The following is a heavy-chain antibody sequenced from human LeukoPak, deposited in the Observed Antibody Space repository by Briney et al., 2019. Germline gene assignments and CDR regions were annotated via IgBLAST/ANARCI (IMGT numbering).Heavy chain of an antibody. V-gene: IGHV4-4*07. CDR2: FSSSGTT. Sequence: SETLSLTCSVSGDSISYFYWSWIRQAAGKGLEWIGRFSSSGTTDYNASLKSRVTISVETSKNQFSLKLKSVTAADTAVYYCARGDYYGSGNDFRFDPWGQGTLVTVSS. D-gene: IGHD3-10*01. CDR1: GDSISYFY. J-gene: IGHJ5*02. CDR3: ARGDYYGSGNDFRFDP.